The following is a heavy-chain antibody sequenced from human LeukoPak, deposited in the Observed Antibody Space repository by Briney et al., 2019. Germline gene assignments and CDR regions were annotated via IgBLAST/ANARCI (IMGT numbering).Heavy chain of an antibody. Sequence: SETLSLTCTVSGGSISIYYCAWIRQPPGKGLEWIGYIDYSGRTNYNPSLKSRVTMSIDTSKNQFSLKLSSVIAADAAMYYCARLTNFGGGWFDPWGQGTLVTVSS. CDR2: IDYSGRT. CDR3: ARLTNFGGGWFDP. CDR1: GGSISIYY. J-gene: IGHJ5*02. V-gene: IGHV4-59*08. D-gene: IGHD3-3*01.